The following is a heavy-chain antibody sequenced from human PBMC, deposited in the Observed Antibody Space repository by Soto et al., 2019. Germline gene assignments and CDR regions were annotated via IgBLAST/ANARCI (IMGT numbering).Heavy chain of an antibody. CDR1: GYSFTSYW. Sequence: PXESLIISWKGSGYSFTSYWIGWVRPMPGKGLEWMGIIYPGDSDTRYSPSFQGQVTISADKSISTAYLQWSSLKASDTAMYYCARPGLNYYGSGSYYDYGMDAWGQGTTVTVSS. CDR2: IYPGDSDT. V-gene: IGHV5-51*01. D-gene: IGHD3-10*01. J-gene: IGHJ6*02. CDR3: ARPGLNYYGSGSYYDYGMDA.